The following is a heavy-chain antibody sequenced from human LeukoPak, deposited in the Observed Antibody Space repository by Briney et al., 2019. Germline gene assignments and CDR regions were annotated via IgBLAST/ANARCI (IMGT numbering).Heavy chain of an antibody. CDR3: AREGDYYGSGSYYTPFDY. J-gene: IGHJ4*02. Sequence: PSQTLSLTCTVSGGSISSGSYYWSWIRQPAGKGLEWIGRIYTSGSTNYNPSLKSRVTISVDTSKNQFSLKLNSVTAADTAVYYCAREGDYYGSGSYYTPFDYWGQGTLVTVSS. D-gene: IGHD3-10*01. V-gene: IGHV4-61*02. CDR1: GGSISSGSYY. CDR2: IYTSGST.